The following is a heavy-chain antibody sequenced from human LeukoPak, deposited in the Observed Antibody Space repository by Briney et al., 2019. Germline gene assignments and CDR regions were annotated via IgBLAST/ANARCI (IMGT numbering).Heavy chain of an antibody. CDR1: GGTFSSYA. CDR3: ARAGVGGYDREFSH. V-gene: IGHV1-69*13. D-gene: IGHD5-12*01. J-gene: IGHJ4*02. CDR2: IIPIFGTA. Sequence: SVKVSCKASGGTFSSYAISWVRQAPGQGLEWMGGIIPIFGTANYAQKFQGRVTITADESTSTAYMELSSLRSEDTAAYYCARAGVGGYDREFSHWGQGTLVTVSS.